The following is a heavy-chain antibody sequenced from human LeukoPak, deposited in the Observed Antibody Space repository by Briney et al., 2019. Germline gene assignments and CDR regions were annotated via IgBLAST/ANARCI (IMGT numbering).Heavy chain of an antibody. Sequence: GGSLRLSCAASGFTFTNYGMHWVRQAPGKGLEWVAFIRLDGSNEYCADSVKGRFTISRDNSKNPLYLQMNSLRAEDTAVYYCAKDPQLVTSYYYYMDVWGKGTPVTVSS. V-gene: IGHV3-30*02. CDR2: IRLDGSNE. D-gene: IGHD1-1*01. CDR3: AKDPQLVTSYYYYMDV. CDR1: GFTFTNYG. J-gene: IGHJ6*03.